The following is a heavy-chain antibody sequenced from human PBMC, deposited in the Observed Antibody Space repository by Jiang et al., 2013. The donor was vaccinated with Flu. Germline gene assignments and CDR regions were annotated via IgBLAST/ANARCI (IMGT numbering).Heavy chain of an antibody. J-gene: IGHJ4*01. V-gene: IGHV3-30*18. Sequence: VQLVESGGGVVQPGKSLRLSCEASGLIFSIYSMHWVRHTPDKGLEWVASISYDGSNQDYADSVKGRFTIARDNSENTVDLHMTSLRPEDTAVYYCAKGQTVAGEFD. CDR1: GLIFSIYS. D-gene: IGHD6-19*01. CDR2: ISYDGSNQ. CDR3: AKGQTVAGEFD.